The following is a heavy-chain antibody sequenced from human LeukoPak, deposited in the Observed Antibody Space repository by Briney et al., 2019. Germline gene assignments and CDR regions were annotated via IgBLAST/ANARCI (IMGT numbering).Heavy chain of an antibody. V-gene: IGHV3-9*01. J-gene: IGHJ4*02. D-gene: IGHD4-17*01. CDR1: GFTFDDYA. CDR3: AKGDGDYGSDFDY. Sequence: GGSLRLSCAASGFTFDDYAMHWVRQAPGKGLEWVSGISWNSGSIGYADSVKGRFTISRDNAKNSLYLQMNSLRAEDTALYYCAKGDGDYGSDFDYWGQGTLVTVSS. CDR2: ISWNSGSI.